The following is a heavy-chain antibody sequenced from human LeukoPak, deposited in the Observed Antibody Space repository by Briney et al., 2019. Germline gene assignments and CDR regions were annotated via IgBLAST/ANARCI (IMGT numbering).Heavy chain of an antibody. CDR1: GGSFSGYY. D-gene: IGHD6-19*01. CDR3: ARVPRRVLRSSGWLYYFDY. Sequence: PSETLSLTCAVYGGSFSGYYWSWIRQPPGKGLEWIGEINHSGSTNYNPSLKSRVTISVDTSKNQFSLKLSSVTAADTAVYYCARVPRRVLRSSGWLYYFDYWGQGTLVTVSS. V-gene: IGHV4-34*01. CDR2: INHSGST. J-gene: IGHJ4*02.